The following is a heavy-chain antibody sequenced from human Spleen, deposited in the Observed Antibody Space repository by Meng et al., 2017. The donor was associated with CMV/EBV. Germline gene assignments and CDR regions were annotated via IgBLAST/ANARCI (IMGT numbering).Heavy chain of an antibody. CDR3: ARVDIVVVPAAIRAVSPRKGHDAFDI. V-gene: IGHV3-30*04. J-gene: IGHJ3*02. CDR2: ISYYGSNK. Sequence: WVRQAPGKGLECVAVISYYGSNKYYADSVEGRFTISRDNSKNTLYLQMNSLRTEDTAVYYCARVDIVVVPAAIRAVSPRKGHDAFDIWGQGTMVTVSS. D-gene: IGHD2-2*02.